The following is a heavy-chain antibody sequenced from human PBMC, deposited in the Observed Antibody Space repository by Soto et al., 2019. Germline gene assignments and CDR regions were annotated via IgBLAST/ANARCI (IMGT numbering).Heavy chain of an antibody. CDR2: ISGSGGST. J-gene: IGHJ5*02. CDR3: AKIALIVVVTQGWFDP. Sequence: EVQLLESGGGLVQPGGSLRLSCAASGFTFSSYAMSWVRQAPGKGLEWVSAISGSGGSTYYADSVKGRFTISRDNSKNTLYLQMNSLRAEDTAVYYCAKIALIVVVTQGWFDPWGQGTLVTVSS. V-gene: IGHV3-23*01. CDR1: GFTFSSYA. D-gene: IGHD2-21*02.